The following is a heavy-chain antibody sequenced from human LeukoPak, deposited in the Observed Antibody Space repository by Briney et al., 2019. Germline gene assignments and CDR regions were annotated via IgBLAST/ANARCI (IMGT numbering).Heavy chain of an antibody. J-gene: IGHJ3*02. CDR2: ISSSSSTI. D-gene: IGHD1-26*01. V-gene: IGHV3-48*02. CDR3: ARALPSPLYSGSYADAFDI. Sequence: GGSLRLSCAASGLTFSSYSMDWVRQAPGRGLEWVSYISSSSSTIYYADSVKGRFTISRDNAKNSLYLQMNSLRDEDTAVYFCARALPSPLYSGSYADAFDIWGQGSMVTVSS. CDR1: GLTFSSYS.